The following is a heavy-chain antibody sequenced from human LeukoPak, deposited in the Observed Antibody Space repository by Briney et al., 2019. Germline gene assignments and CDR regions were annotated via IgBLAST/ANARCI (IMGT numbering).Heavy chain of an antibody. CDR2: IYTSGST. J-gene: IGHJ3*02. CDR3: ARDPAAGGKDAFDI. CDR1: GGSISSGSYY. V-gene: IGHV4-61*02. Sequence: PSQTLSLTCTVSGGSISSGSYYWSWIRQPAGKGLEWIGRIYTSGSTNYNPPLKSRVTISVDTSKNQFSLKLSSVTAADTAVYYCARDPAAGGKDAFDIWGQGTMVTVSS. D-gene: IGHD6-13*01.